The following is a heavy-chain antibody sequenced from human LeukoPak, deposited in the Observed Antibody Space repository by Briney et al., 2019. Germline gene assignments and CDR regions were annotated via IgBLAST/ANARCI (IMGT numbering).Heavy chain of an antibody. Sequence: PVASLRLSCAASGFTFRDYPMSWVRQAPGKGLEWVSTLDKSADWTYYADSVKGRFTVSRDNSKNTLYLQMSSLRAEDTAVYYCAKMSGWEIENYFFHYWGQGTLVTVSS. V-gene: IGHV3-23*01. CDR1: GFTFRDYP. CDR2: LDKSADWT. CDR3: AKMSGWEIENYFFHY. D-gene: IGHD1-26*01. J-gene: IGHJ4*02.